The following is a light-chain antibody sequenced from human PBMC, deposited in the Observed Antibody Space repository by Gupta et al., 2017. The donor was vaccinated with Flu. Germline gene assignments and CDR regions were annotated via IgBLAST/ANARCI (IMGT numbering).Light chain of an antibody. Sequence: SYVLTPPPSVSVAPGQTAKITCGGNNIGSKSVHWYQQKPGQAPVLVVYDDSFRPSGIPERFSGSNSRNTATLTITRVEAGDEADYYCQVWDSSSDHVVFGGGTKLTVL. J-gene: IGLJ2*01. CDR2: DDS. V-gene: IGLV3-21*02. CDR3: QVWDSSSDHVV. CDR1: NIGSKS.